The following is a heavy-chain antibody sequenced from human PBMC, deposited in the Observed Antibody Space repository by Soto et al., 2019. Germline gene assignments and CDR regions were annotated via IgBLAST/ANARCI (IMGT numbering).Heavy chain of an antibody. Sequence: QLLLQESGPGLVRPSETLSLTCGVSGGSIARNTFYWGWIRQTPGRGLEWIGSVLQSGSTYNNPAFKSLPCISVDASKNRFSPTRTSVTAADTAVYYCEAVTANRPILDYRGHGVLVSVPS. CDR3: EAVTANRPILDY. V-gene: IGHV4-39*02. D-gene: IGHD2-21*02. J-gene: IGHJ4*01. CDR1: GGSIARNTFY. CDR2: VLQSGST.